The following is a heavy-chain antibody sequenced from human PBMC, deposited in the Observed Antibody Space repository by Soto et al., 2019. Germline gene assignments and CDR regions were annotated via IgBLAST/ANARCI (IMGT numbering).Heavy chain of an antibody. D-gene: IGHD4-4*01. CDR1: GYTFTSYG. V-gene: IGHV1-18*01. CDR3: ATAKRGTVSLLSA. J-gene: IGHJ5*01. Sequence: GASVKVSCKASGYTFTSYGISWVRQAPGQGLEWMGWISAYSGNTNYAANYKGRINLTRDTSLSTSYMELIGLRSDDTAVYYCATAKRGTVSLLSAWGQGTLVTVSS. CDR2: ISAYSGNT.